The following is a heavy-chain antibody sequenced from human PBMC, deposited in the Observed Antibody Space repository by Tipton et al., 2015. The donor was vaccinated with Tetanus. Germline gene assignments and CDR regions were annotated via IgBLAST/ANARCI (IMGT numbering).Heavy chain of an antibody. CDR2: IYFSGSA. D-gene: IGHD3-3*01. V-gene: IGHV4-31*03. CDR1: GGSISSGGYY. CDR3: ARLDYAASGYNIRFGP. J-gene: IGHJ5*02. Sequence: TLSLTCTVSGGSISSGGYYWSWIRQHPGKGLEWIGHIYFSGSAYYNPSLKTRLSMSVDTTENKFSLRLSSVTAADSAVYYCARLDYAASGYNIRFGPWGQGTLVSVST.